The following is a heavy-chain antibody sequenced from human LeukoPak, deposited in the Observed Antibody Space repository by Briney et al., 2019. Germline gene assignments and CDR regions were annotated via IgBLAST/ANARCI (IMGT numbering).Heavy chain of an antibody. J-gene: IGHJ6*03. D-gene: IGHD6-13*01. CDR2: MNPNSGNT. CDR3: ARPRYSSSWPYYYYYYYMDV. V-gene: IGHV1-8*01. CDR1: GYTFTSYD. Sequence: ASVKVSCKASGYTFTSYDINWVRQATGQGLEWMGWMNPNSGNTGYAQKFQGRVTTTRNTSISTAYMELSSLRSEDTAVYYCARPRYSSSWPYYYYYYYMDVWGKGTTVTVSS.